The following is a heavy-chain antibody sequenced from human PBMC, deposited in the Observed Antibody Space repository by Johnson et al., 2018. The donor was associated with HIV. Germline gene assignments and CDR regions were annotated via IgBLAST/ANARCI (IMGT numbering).Heavy chain of an antibody. CDR2: IYSGGST. Sequence: VQLVESGGGLIQPGGSLRLSCAASGFTVSSNYMSWVRQAPGKGLEWVSVIYSGGSTYYADSLKGRFTISMDNYRNSVSLQMIILRPKDTAMYYCASGVTARAPLLIWGQGTMVTVSS. D-gene: IGHD6-6*01. CDR3: ASGVTARAPLLI. CDR1: GFTVSSNY. V-gene: IGHV3-66*03. J-gene: IGHJ3*02.